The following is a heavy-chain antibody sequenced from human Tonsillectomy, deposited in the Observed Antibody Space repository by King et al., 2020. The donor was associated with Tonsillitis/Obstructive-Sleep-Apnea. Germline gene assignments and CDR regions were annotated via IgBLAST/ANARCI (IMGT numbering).Heavy chain of an antibody. Sequence: VQLQQWGAGLLKPSETLSLTCAVYGGSFSGYYWSWIRQPPGKGLEWVGEISNSGSTNYNPSLTSRVTISVDTSRNKFSLRLTSITSADTAVSYFAKGGLAPDAFDNWGQGTLVTVSS. V-gene: IGHV4-34*01. CDR2: ISNSGST. CDR1: GGSFSGYY. J-gene: IGHJ3*02. CDR3: AKGGLAPDAFDN.